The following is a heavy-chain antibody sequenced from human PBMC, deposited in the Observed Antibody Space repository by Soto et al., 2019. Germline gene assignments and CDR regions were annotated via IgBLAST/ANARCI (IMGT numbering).Heavy chain of an antibody. J-gene: IGHJ4*02. V-gene: IGHV4-59*11. D-gene: IGHD3-16*01. Sequence: SETLSLTCTVSGGPMSSHYWTWLRQPPGKGLEWIGYISYSGSTYYNPSLKSRVTISADTSRNQFSLKLSSVIAADTAVYYCARADPDASVGYWGQGTLVTVSS. CDR3: ARADPDASVGY. CDR1: GGPMSSHY. CDR2: ISYSGST.